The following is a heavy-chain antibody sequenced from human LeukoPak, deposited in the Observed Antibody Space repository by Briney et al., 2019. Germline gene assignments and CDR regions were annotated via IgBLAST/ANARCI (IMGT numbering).Heavy chain of an antibody. D-gene: IGHD3-16*01. CDR1: GFTFDDYG. CDR3: ARDLRLTYYYYMDV. J-gene: IGHJ6*03. CDR2: INWNGGST. V-gene: IGHV3-20*04. Sequence: GGSLRLSCAASGFTFDDYGMSWVRQAPGKGLEWVSGINWNGGSTGYADSVKGRFTISRDNAKNSLYLQMNSLRVEDTALYYCARDLRLTYYYYMDVWGKGTTVTVSS.